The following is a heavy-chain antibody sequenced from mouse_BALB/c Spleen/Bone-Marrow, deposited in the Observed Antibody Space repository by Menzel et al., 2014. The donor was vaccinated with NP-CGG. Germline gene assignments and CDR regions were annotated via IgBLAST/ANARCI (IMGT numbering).Heavy chain of an antibody. CDR2: IDPANGNT. J-gene: IGHJ4*01. CDR3: AREATYAMDY. D-gene: IGHD3-2*02. Sequence: VQLQQSGAELVKPGVSVKLSCKASGFNIKDTYMHWVKQRPEQGLEWIGRIDPANGNTKSDPKFQGKATITADTSSNTAYLQLSSLTSENTAVYYCAREATYAMDYWGQGTSVTVSS. CDR1: GFNIKDTY. V-gene: IGHV14-3*02.